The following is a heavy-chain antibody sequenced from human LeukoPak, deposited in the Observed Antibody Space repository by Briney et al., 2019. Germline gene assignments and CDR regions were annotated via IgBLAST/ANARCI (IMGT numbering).Heavy chain of an antibody. CDR1: GASIRSGDYY. CDR3: ARDCSGGSCYGAFDI. J-gene: IGHJ3*02. D-gene: IGHD2-15*01. Sequence: SENLSLTCTVSGASIRSGDYYWSWIRQPPGKGLEWVGYIYDSGSTYYNPSLKSRITISVDTSENRFSLKLSSVTATDTAVYYCARDCSGGSCYGAFDIWGQGTMVTVSS. CDR2: IYDSGST. V-gene: IGHV4-30-4*01.